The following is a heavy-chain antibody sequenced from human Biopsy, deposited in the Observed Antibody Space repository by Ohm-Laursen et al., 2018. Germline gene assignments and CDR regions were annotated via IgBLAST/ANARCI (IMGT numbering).Heavy chain of an antibody. J-gene: IGHJ3*01. Sequence: SDTLSLTCAVSGGSISSDYWSWIRQPPGKGLEWIGYISNRGSTNYNPSLRGRVTISVDTSKKQFSLKLTSVISADTAVFFCARPYRLDDYWNDDPPDAFDVWGQGTMVTVSS. CDR2: ISNRGST. CDR1: GGSISSDY. D-gene: IGHD3-3*01. V-gene: IGHV4-59*07. CDR3: ARPYRLDDYWNDDPPDAFDV.